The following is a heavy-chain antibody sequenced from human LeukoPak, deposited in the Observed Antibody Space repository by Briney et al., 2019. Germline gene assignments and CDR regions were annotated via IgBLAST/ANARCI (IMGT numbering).Heavy chain of an antibody. J-gene: IGHJ4*02. D-gene: IGHD6-6*01. CDR1: GFNFNSYA. Sequence: GGSLRLSCAASGFNFNSYAISWVRQAPGKGLEWVSAISGSGGNTYYADSVKGRFTISRDNSKNTLYLQMNSLRAEDTAVYYCAKDRRIAPNYFDYWGQGTLVTVSS. CDR2: ISGSGGNT. V-gene: IGHV3-23*01. CDR3: AKDRRIAPNYFDY.